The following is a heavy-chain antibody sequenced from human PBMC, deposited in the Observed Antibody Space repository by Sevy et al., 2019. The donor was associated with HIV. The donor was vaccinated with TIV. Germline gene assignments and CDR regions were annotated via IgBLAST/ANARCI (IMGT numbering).Heavy chain of an antibody. Sequence: SETLSLTCTVSGGSISSYYWSWIRQPPGKGLEWIGYIYYSGSTNYNPSLKSRVTISVDTSKNQFSLKLSSVTAADTAVYYCARAGSGWYFYFDYWGQGTLVTVSS. CDR1: GGSISSYY. CDR2: IYYSGST. V-gene: IGHV4-59*01. CDR3: ARAGSGWYFYFDY. D-gene: IGHD6-19*01. J-gene: IGHJ4*02.